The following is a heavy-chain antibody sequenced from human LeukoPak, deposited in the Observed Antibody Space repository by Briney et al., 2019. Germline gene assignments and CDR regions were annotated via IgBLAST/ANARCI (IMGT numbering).Heavy chain of an antibody. V-gene: IGHV3-23*01. Sequence: GGSLRLSCAASGFTFSSYAMSWVRQAPGKGLEWVSAISGSGGSTYYADSVKGRFTISRDNSKNTLYLQMNSLRAEDTAVYYCAREQAVGCSGGSCYDQVAFDIWGQGTMVTVSS. CDR1: GFTFSSYA. CDR2: ISGSGGST. CDR3: AREQAVGCSGGSCYDQVAFDI. D-gene: IGHD2-15*01. J-gene: IGHJ3*02.